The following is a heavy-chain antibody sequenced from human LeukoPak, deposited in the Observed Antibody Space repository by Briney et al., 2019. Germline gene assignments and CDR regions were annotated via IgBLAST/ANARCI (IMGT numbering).Heavy chain of an antibody. CDR1: GYSLTSYW. CDR3: ARGPTGEEYFDY. CDR2: IYPGDSDT. J-gene: IGHJ4*02. V-gene: IGHV5-51*01. D-gene: IGHD3-16*01. Sequence: ESLKISWKCSGYSLTSYWIGWVRQMPGKGRDWMGIIYPGDSDTRYSPSFQGQVTISADKSISTAYLQWSSLKASDTAMYYCARGPTGEEYFDYWGQGTLVTVSS.